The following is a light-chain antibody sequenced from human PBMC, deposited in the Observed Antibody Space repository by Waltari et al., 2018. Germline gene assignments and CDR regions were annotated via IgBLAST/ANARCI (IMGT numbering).Light chain of an antibody. J-gene: IGLJ2*01. CDR2: GST. CDR3: QYYDTSLRVV. V-gene: IGLV1-40*01. Sequence: QSVLTQPPSLSGAPGPRLTISCPGSGSHIRAGSDVHWYQQLPRAAPNLLIFGSTSRPLGVPDRFFGSTSATSASLAITGLQAEDEADYYCQYYDTSLRVVFGGGTKLTVL. CDR1: GSHIRAGSD.